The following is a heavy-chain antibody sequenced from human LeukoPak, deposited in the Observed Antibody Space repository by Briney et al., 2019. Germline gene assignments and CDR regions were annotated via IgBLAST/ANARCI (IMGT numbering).Heavy chain of an antibody. V-gene: IGHV3-23*01. D-gene: IGHD1-14*01. CDR1: GFTFSSSA. CDR2: ISASAGST. Sequence: PGGSLRLSCAASGFTFSSSAMSWVRQAPRQGLEWVSTISASAGSTFFADSVKGRFAISRDNSKNTLYLQMNSLRPEDTAVYHCTRNRPETPLGYWGQGTLVTVSS. J-gene: IGHJ4*02. CDR3: TRNRPETPLGY.